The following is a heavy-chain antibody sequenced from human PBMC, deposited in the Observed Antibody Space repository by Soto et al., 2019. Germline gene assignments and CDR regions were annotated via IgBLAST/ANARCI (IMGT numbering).Heavy chain of an antibody. J-gene: IGHJ4*02. CDR3: ARGGGSPDY. CDR1: GGSISSNY. D-gene: IGHD3-10*01. V-gene: IGHV4-59*01. CDR2: IYYSGST. Sequence: QVQLQESGPGLVKPSETLSLMCTVSGGSISSNYWSWIRQPPGKGLEYIGYIYYSGSTNYNPSLKSRLTTSVDTSKNHFALKLSSVTAADTAVYYCARGGGSPDYWGQGTLVTVSS.